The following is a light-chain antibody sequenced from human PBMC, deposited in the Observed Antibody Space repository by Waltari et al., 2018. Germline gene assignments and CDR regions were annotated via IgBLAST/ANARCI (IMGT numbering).Light chain of an antibody. V-gene: IGKV4-1*01. CDR1: QSLLYSSDNKNY. CDR2: WAS. J-gene: IGKJ5*01. Sequence: DFVMTQSPDSLALSLGERATINCKSSQSLLYSSDNKNYLAWYQQKPGQPPKLLIYWASTRELGVPDRFSGSGSGTDFTLTISSLQADDVAVYYCQQYYTTPSFGQGTRLEIK. CDR3: QQYYTTPS.